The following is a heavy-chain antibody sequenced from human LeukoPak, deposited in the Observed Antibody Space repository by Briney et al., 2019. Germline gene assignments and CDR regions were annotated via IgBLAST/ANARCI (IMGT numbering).Heavy chain of an antibody. CDR1: GGSISSSSYY. V-gene: IGHV4-39*01. Sequence: PSETLSLTCTVSGGSISSSSYYWGWIRQPPGKGLEWIGTIYSSGSTYYNPSLKNRVTISVDASKNRFSLRLRSVIAADTAVYYCARGRRSVGLRSYFYFYMDVWGKGTTVTISS. CDR3: ARGRRSVGLRSYFYFYMDV. CDR2: IYSSGST. D-gene: IGHD4-17*01. J-gene: IGHJ6*03.